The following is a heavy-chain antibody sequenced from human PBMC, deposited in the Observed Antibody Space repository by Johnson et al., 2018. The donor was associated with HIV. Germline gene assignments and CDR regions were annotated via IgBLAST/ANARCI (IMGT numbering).Heavy chain of an antibody. D-gene: IGHD7-27*01. CDR2: ISYDGSNK. CDR1: GFTFSSYA. J-gene: IGHJ3*02. Sequence: HVQLVESGGGVVQPGRSLRLSCAASGFTFSSYAMHWVRQAPGKGLDWVAVISYDGSNKYHADSVKGRFTISRDNSKKTLFLQMNSLTADDTAIYYCVRSPNWALGDIWGQGTMATVSS. CDR3: VRSPNWALGDI. V-gene: IGHV3-30*04.